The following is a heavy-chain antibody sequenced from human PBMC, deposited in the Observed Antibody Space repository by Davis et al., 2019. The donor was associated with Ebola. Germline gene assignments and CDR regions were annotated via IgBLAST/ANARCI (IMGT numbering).Heavy chain of an antibody. Sequence: PGGSLRLSCAASGFTFSSYAMSWVRQAPGKGLEWVSAITASGAGTYYADSVKGRFTISRDNSKNTLYLQMNSLRAEDTAIYYCAKGGSGWPSDYSYGMGVWGKGTTVTVSS. CDR2: ITASGAGT. V-gene: IGHV3-23*01. D-gene: IGHD6-19*01. CDR1: GFTFSSYA. CDR3: AKGGSGWPSDYSYGMGV. J-gene: IGHJ6*04.